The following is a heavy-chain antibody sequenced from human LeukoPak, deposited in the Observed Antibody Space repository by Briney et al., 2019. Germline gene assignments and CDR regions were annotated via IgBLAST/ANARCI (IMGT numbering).Heavy chain of an antibody. J-gene: IGHJ4*02. CDR1: GYTFTAYY. Sequence: ASVKVSCKASGYTFTAYYMHWVRQAPGQGLEWMGWIHPNGGATNYAQKFQGRVTMTRDTSINTAYMDLSSLKSDDTAVYYCARDSTGGSYFPLDFWGQGTLVTVSS. V-gene: IGHV1-2*02. D-gene: IGHD2/OR15-2a*01. CDR3: ARDSTGGSYFPLDF. CDR2: IHPNGGAT.